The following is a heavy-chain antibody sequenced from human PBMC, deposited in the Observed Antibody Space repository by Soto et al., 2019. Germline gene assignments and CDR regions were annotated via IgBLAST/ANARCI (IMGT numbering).Heavy chain of an antibody. CDR1: GYTFIGYY. CDR2: INPNSGGT. V-gene: IGHV1-2*04. D-gene: IGHD2-21*01. Sequence: QVQLVQSGAEVTKPGASVKVSCKASGYTFIGYYMHWVRQAPGQGLEWMGWINPNSGGTNYAQKFQGWVTMTRDTSISTAYMELSRLRSDDTAVYYCARAYYSTQYGMDVWGQGTTVTVSS. CDR3: ARAYYSTQYGMDV. J-gene: IGHJ6*02.